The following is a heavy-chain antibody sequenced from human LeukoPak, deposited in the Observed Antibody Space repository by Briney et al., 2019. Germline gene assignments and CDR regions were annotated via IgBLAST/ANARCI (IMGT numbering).Heavy chain of an antibody. J-gene: IGHJ4*02. CDR3: TREDY. CDR1: GFTFGDYA. V-gene: IGHV3-49*05. CDR2: IRSKAYGGTT. Sequence: KTGGSLRLSCTASGFTFGDYARSWFRQAPGKGLEWVGFIRSKAYGGTTEYAASVKGRFTISRDDSKSIAYLQMNSLKTEDTAVYYCTREDYWGQGTLVTVSS.